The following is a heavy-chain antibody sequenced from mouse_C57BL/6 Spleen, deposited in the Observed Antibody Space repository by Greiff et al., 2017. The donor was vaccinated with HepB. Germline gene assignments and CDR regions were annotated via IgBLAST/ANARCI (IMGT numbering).Heavy chain of an antibody. J-gene: IGHJ1*03. Sequence: VKLMESGPGLVAPSQSLSITCTVSGFSLTGYGVDWVRQTPGKGLEWIGVIWGGGSTNYNSALMSRLIISKANLKSQVVLKMNRMQTDDTAMYYCAKRNYAYERYFDVWGTGTTVTVSS. CDR2: IWGGGST. V-gene: IGHV2-9*01. CDR1: GFSLTGYG. D-gene: IGHD2-2*01. CDR3: AKRNYAYERYFDV.